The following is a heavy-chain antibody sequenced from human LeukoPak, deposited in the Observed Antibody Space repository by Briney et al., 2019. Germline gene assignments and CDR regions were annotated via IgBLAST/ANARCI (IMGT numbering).Heavy chain of an antibody. CDR3: ARQESVFYGYVWGSYRSSGY. CDR2: IYYSGST. Sequence: SETLSLTCAVYGGSFSGYYWGWIRQPPGKGLEWIGSIYYSGSTYYNPSLKSRVTISVDTSKNQFSLKLSSVTAADTAVYYCARQESVFYGYVWGSYRSSGYWGQGTLVTVSS. D-gene: IGHD3-16*02. CDR1: GGSFSGYY. J-gene: IGHJ4*02. V-gene: IGHV4-39*01.